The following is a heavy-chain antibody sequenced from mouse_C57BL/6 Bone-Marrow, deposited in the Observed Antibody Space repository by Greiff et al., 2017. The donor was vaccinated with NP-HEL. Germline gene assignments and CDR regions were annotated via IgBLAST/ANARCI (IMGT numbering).Heavy chain of an antibody. CDR3: TTPASYYGSSYAMDY. CDR2: IDPENGDT. CDR1: GFNIKDDY. Sequence: EVQLQESGAELVRPGASVKLSCTASGFNIKDDYMHWVKQRPEQGLEWIGWIDPENGDTEYASKFQGKATITADTSSNTAYLQLSSLTSEDTAVYYCTTPASYYGSSYAMDYWGQGTSVTVSS. D-gene: IGHD1-1*01. V-gene: IGHV14-4*01. J-gene: IGHJ4*01.